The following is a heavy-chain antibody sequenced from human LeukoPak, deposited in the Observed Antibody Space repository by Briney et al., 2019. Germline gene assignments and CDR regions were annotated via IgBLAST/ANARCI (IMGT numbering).Heavy chain of an antibody. CDR2: ISYDGSNK. D-gene: IGHD2-15*01. Sequence: GGSLRLSCAASGFTFSSYGMHWVRQAPGKGLEWVAVISYDGSNKYYADSVKGRFTISRDNSENTLYLQMNSLRAEDTAVYYCAKDQADIVVVVASYYYYYYGMDVWGKGTTVTVSS. CDR3: AKDQADIVVVVASYYYYYYGMDV. CDR1: GFTFSSYG. J-gene: IGHJ6*04. V-gene: IGHV3-30*18.